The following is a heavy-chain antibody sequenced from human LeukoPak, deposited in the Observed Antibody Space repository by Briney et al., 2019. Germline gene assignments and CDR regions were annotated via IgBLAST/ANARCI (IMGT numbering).Heavy chain of an antibody. CDR3: AKDMSGNTYYGSGSFDY. Sequence: GRSLRLSCAASGFTFDDYAMHWVRQAPGKGLEWVSGIRWNSGSIGYADSVKGRFTISRDNAKNSLYLQMNSLRAEDMALYYCAKDMSGNTYYGSGSFDYWGQGTLVTVSS. CDR1: GFTFDDYA. CDR2: IRWNSGSI. V-gene: IGHV3-9*03. D-gene: IGHD3-10*01. J-gene: IGHJ4*02.